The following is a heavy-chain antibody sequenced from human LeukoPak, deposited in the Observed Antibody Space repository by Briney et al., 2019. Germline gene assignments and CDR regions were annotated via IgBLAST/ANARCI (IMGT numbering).Heavy chain of an antibody. CDR3: ARGVREKNRGFLLYYYYYYMDV. J-gene: IGHJ6*03. D-gene: IGHD3-10*01. Sequence: TSETLSLTCAVYGGSFSGYYWSWIRQPPGKGLEWIGETNHSGSTNYNPSLKSRVTISVDTSKNQFSLKLSSVTAADTAVYYCARGVREKNRGFLLYYYYYYMDVWGKGTTVAISS. V-gene: IGHV4-34*01. CDR2: TNHSGST. CDR1: GGSFSGYY.